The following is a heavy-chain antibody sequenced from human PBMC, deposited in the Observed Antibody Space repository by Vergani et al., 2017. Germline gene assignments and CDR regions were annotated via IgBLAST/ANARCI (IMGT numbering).Heavy chain of an antibody. CDR3: AKGLEADSSGVGDGYFDY. Sequence: EVQLLESGGGLVQPGGSLRLSCAASGFTFSSYAMSWVRQAPGKGLEWVSAISGRGGSTYYADSVKGRFTISRDNSKNTLYLQMNSLRAEDTAVYYCAKGLEADSSGVGDGYFDYWGQGTLVTVSS. CDR1: GFTFSSYA. CDR2: ISGRGGST. D-gene: IGHD6-25*01. V-gene: IGHV3-23*01. J-gene: IGHJ4*02.